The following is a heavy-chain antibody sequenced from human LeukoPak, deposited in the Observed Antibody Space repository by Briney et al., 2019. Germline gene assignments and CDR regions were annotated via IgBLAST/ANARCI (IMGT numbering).Heavy chain of an antibody. CDR2: IKQDGSEK. CDR3: AKGAYYYDSSGYYAFDI. J-gene: IGHJ3*02. Sequence: GGSLRLSCAASGFNFNNYWMSWVRQAPGKGLEWVANIKQDGSEKYYVGSVKGRFTISRDNAKNSMYLQMNSLRAEDTAVYYCAKGAYYYDSSGYYAFDIWGQGTMVTVSS. V-gene: IGHV3-7*01. CDR1: GFNFNNYW. D-gene: IGHD3-22*01.